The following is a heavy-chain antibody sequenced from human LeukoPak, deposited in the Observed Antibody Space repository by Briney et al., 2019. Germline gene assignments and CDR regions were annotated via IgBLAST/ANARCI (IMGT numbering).Heavy chain of an antibody. CDR1: GFTFSDYY. J-gene: IGHJ4*02. CDR2: IYRDGSS. D-gene: IGHD3-9*01. V-gene: IGHV3-66*01. Sequence: GGSLRLSCAASGFTFSDYYMSWVRQAPGKGLEWVSVIYRDGSSYYAESVKGRFTISRDNSKNTLYIQMNSLRAEDTAVYYCARSFYDILIGYYQYFDYWGQGTLVTVSS. CDR3: ARSFYDILIGYYQYFDY.